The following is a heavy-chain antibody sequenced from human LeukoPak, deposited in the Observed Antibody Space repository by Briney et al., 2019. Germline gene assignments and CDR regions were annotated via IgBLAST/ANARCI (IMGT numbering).Heavy chain of an antibody. Sequence: SETLSLTCAVSGGSISSGGYSWSWIRQPPRKGLEWIGYIYHSGSTYYNPSLKSRVTISVDRSKNQFSLKLSSVTAADTAVYYCARGITTPFDYWGQGTLVTVSS. CDR1: GGSISSGGYS. J-gene: IGHJ4*02. CDR3: ARGITTPFDY. CDR2: IYHSGST. D-gene: IGHD2-15*01. V-gene: IGHV4-30-2*01.